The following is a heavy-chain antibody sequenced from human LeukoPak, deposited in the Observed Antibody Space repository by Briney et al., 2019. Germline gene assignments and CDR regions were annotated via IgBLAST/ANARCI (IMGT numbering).Heavy chain of an antibody. CDR1: GYSFTSYW. Sequence: GESLKISCKGSGYSFTSYWIGWVRQMPGKGLEWMGIIYPGDSDTRYSPSFQGQVTISADKSISTAYLQWSSLKASDTAMYYCARRSSGVTYYCGSGGTYYFDYWGQGTLVTVSS. CDR2: IYPGDSDT. V-gene: IGHV5-51*01. J-gene: IGHJ4*02. CDR3: ARRSSGVTYYCGSGGTYYFDY. D-gene: IGHD3-10*01.